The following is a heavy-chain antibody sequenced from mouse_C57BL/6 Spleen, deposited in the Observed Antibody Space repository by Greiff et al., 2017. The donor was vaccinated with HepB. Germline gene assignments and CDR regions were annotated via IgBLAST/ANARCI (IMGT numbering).Heavy chain of an antibody. J-gene: IGHJ2*01. V-gene: IGHV1-42*01. CDR2: INPSTGGT. Sequence: EVQGVESGPELVKPGASVKISCKASGYSFTGYYMNWVKQSPEKSLEWIGEINPSTGGTTYNQKFKAKATLTVDKSSSTAYMQLKSLTSEDSAVYYCAREGTTVGYFDYWGQGTTLTVSS. CDR3: AREGTTVGYFDY. CDR1: GYSFTGYY. D-gene: IGHD1-1*01.